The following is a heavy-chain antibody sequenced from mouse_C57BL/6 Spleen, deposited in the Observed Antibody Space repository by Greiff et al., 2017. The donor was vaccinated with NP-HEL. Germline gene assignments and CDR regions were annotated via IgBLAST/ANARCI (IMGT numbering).Heavy chain of an antibody. CDR3: ARHGYYGSSYWYCDV. Sequence: EVKLMESGGGLVQPGESLKLSCESNEYEFPSHDMSWVRKTPEKRLELVAAINSDGGSTYYPDTMARRFIISRDNTKKTLYLQMSSLRSEDTALYYCARHGYYGSSYWYCDVWGTGTTVTVSS. J-gene: IGHJ1*03. V-gene: IGHV5-2*01. D-gene: IGHD1-1*01. CDR2: INSDGGST. CDR1: EYEFPSHD.